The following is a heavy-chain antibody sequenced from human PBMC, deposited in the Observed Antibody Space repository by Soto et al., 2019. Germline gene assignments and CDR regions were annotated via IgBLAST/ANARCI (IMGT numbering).Heavy chain of an antibody. V-gene: IGHV3-23*01. J-gene: IGHJ3*02. CDR2: ISGSGGST. CDR1: GFTFSSYA. D-gene: IGHD2-8*01. Sequence: EVQLLESGGGLVQPGGSLRLSCAASGFTFSSYAMSWVRQAPGKGLEWVSAISGSGGSTYYADSVKGRFTISRDNSKNTLYLQMNSLRAEDTAVYYCAKEANGVLLGGLAFDIWGQGTMVTVSS. CDR3: AKEANGVLLGGLAFDI.